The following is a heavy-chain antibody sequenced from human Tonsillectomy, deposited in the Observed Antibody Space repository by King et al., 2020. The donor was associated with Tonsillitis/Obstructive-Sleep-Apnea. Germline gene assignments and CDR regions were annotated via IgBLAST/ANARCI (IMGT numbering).Heavy chain of an antibody. CDR1: GFRFTNYW. J-gene: IGHJ3*02. CDR2: IDPTDSYA. V-gene: IGHV5-10-1*01. Sequence: PLVQSGAEVKKPGESLRISCKGSGFRFTNYWITWVRQTPGEGLEWMGRIDPTDSYATYSPSFQGHVTISADKSISTAYLQWRSLNASDTATYFCARDYGDRGAFDIWGQGTTVIVSS. D-gene: IGHD4-17*01. CDR3: ARDYGDRGAFDI.